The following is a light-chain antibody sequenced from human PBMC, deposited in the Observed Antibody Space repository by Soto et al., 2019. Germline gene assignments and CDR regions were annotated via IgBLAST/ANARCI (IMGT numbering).Light chain of an antibody. V-gene: IGLV8-61*01. J-gene: IGLJ3*02. CDR3: VLYMGSGIWV. CDR2: TTN. Sequence: QTVVTQELSLSVSPGGTVTLTCGLSSGSVSTNNSPSWYQQTPGQAPRTLIYTTNTRSSGVPDRFSGSILGNKAALTITGAQADDESDYHCVLYMGSGIWVFGGGTKLTVL. CDR1: SGSVSTNNS.